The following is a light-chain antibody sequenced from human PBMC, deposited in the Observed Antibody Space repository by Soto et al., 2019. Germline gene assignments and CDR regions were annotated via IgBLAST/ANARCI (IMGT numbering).Light chain of an antibody. V-gene: IGKV3-15*01. CDR3: QQYINWPT. J-gene: IGKJ4*01. CDR2: GAS. Sequence: EIVMTQSPGTLSVSPGERATLSCRASQSVSSNLAWYQQKPGQAPRLLIYGASTRATGIPARFSGSRSGTEFTLSISSLQSEYFAVYYCQQYINWPTFGGGTKVEIK. CDR1: QSVSSN.